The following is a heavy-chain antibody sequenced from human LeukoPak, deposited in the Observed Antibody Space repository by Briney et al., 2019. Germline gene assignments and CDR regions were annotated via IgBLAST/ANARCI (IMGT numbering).Heavy chain of an antibody. CDR1: GLSLNSYA. Sequence: GGSLRLSCTASGLSLNSYAMSWVRQVPGKGLEWVSASSSSNDGKWYAESVRGRFTISRDTSKNTVYLQMNSLRVEDAGVYYCAKAPVTSCRGAFCYPFDYWGHGTLVTVSS. J-gene: IGHJ4*01. D-gene: IGHD2-21*01. V-gene: IGHV3-23*01. CDR3: AKAPVTSCRGAFCYPFDY. CDR2: SSSSNDGK.